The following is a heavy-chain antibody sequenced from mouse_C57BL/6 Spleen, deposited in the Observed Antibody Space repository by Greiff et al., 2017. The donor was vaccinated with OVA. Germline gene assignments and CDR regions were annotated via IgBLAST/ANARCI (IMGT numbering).Heavy chain of an antibody. D-gene: IGHD2-2*01. CDR2: IDPSDSYT. Sequence: QVQLQQPGAELVKPGASVKLSCKASGYTFTSYWMQWVKQRPGQGLEWIGEIDPSDSYTNYNQKFKGKATLTVDTSSSTAYMQLSSLTSEDSAVYYCARWRGYEFAYWGQGTLVTVSA. CDR1: GYTFTSYW. J-gene: IGHJ3*01. V-gene: IGHV1-50*01. CDR3: ARWRGYEFAY.